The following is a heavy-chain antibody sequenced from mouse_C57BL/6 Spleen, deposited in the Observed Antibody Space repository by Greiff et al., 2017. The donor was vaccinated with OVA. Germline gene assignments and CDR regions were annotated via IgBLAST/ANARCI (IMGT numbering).Heavy chain of an antibody. CDR2: IDPSDSYT. J-gene: IGHJ2*01. V-gene: IGHV1-59*01. CDR3: AILAGVG. Sequence: QVQLQQPGAELVRPGTSVKLSCKASGYTFTSYWMHWVKQRPGQGLEWIGVIDPSDSYTNYNQKFKGKATLTVDTSSSTAYMQLSSLTSEDSAVYYCAILAGVGWGQVTTLTVSS. D-gene: IGHD6-1*01. CDR1: GYTFTSYW.